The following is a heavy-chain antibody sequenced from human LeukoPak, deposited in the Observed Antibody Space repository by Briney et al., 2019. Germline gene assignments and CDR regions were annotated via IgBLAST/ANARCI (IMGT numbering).Heavy chain of an antibody. Sequence: SETLSLTSTVSGESISNYYWSWIRQPAGKGLKWIRSINTNGNSNYTPSVGRRDTMSVDTSKNQFSLNLSSVTAADTAVYYCAREGGGPRWLDPWGQGPLVTVSS. J-gene: IGHJ5*02. CDR3: AREGGGPRWLDP. CDR1: GESISNYY. CDR2: INTNGNS. V-gene: IGHV4-4*07. D-gene: IGHD6-25*01.